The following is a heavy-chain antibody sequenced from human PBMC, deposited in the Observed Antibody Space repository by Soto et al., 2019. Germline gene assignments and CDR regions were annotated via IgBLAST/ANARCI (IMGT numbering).Heavy chain of an antibody. D-gene: IGHD2-21*02. Sequence: QVQVVQSGAEVKKTGSSGQVSCKSSGVSYSTYTITWVRQAPGQGLEWMGRVIPILGVGNYAQKFQGKVTITTYKSTSTAYMEVRRLRSDDTSVYYCARDSVGDDPLLDYWGQGTLVTVSS. J-gene: IGHJ4*01. V-gene: IGHV1-69*08. CDR3: ARDSVGDDPLLDY. CDR2: VIPILGVG. CDR1: GVSYSTYT.